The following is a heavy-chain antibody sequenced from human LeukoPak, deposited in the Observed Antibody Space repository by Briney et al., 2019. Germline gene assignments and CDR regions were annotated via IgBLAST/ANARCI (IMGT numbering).Heavy chain of an antibody. Sequence: SETLSLACAVYGGSFSGYYWSWIRQPPGKGLEWIGEINHSGSTNYNPSLKSRVTISVDTSKNQFSLTLSSVTAADTAVYYCARGKRHCSSTGCYEMAPFDYWGQGTLVTVSS. CDR2: INHSGST. CDR3: ARGKRHCSSTGCYEMAPFDY. J-gene: IGHJ4*02. D-gene: IGHD2-2*01. CDR1: GGSFSGYY. V-gene: IGHV4-34*01.